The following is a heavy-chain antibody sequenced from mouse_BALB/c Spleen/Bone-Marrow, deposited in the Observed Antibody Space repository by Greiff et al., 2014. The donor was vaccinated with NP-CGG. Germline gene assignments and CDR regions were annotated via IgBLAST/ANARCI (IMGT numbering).Heavy chain of an antibody. CDR1: GFKIKDTY. CDR3: ASYYYGSYGFAY. V-gene: IGHV14-3*02. D-gene: IGHD1-1*01. J-gene: IGHJ3*01. CDR2: IDPANGNT. Sequence: VQLQQSGAELVKPGAPVKLSCTASGFKIKDTYMHWVKQRPEKGLEWIGRIDPANGNTKYDPKFQGKATITADTSSNTAYLQLSSLTSEDTAVYYCASYYYGSYGFAYWGQGTLVTVSA.